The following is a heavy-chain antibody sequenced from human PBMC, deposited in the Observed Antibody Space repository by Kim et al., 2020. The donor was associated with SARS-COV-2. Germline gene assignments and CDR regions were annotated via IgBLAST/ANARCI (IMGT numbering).Heavy chain of an antibody. Sequence: GGSLRLSCAASGFTFSSYSMNWVRQAPGKGLEWVSSISSSSSYIYYADSVKGRFTISRDNAKNSLYLQMNSLRAEDTAVYYCARDGQTVVTDFDYWGQGTLVTVSS. CDR2: ISSSSSYI. CDR3: ARDGQTVVTDFDY. J-gene: IGHJ4*02. D-gene: IGHD2-15*01. V-gene: IGHV3-21*01. CDR1: GFTFSSYS.